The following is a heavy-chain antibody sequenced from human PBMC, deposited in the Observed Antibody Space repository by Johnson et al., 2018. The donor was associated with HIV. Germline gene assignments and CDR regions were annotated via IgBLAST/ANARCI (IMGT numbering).Heavy chain of an antibody. D-gene: IGHD3-10*01. CDR3: ARDFVAFGECTAFDI. CDR1: GFTFDDYG. V-gene: IGHV3-20*04. J-gene: IGHJ3*02. Sequence: VQLVESGGGLVQPGGSLRLSCAASGFTFDDYGMSWVRQAPGKGLEWVSGINWNGDKRGYADSVKGRFTISRDNAKNSLFLQMNGLRAEDTALYYCARDFVAFGECTAFDIWGQGTMVTVSS. CDR2: INWNGDKR.